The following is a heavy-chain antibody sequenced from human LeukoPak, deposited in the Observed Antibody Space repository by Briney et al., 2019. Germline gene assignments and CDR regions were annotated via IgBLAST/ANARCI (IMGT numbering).Heavy chain of an antibody. CDR2: MYFSGST. Sequence: SETLSLTCTVSGASISNYYWSWIRQPPGKGLEWIAFMYFSGSTNYNPSLKSRVTISVGTSKTQFSLRLSSVAAADTAIYYCARRENYDSSGYLFDYWGQGTLVTVSS. D-gene: IGHD3-22*01. CDR3: ARRENYDSSGYLFDY. V-gene: IGHV4-59*08. CDR1: GASISNYY. J-gene: IGHJ4*02.